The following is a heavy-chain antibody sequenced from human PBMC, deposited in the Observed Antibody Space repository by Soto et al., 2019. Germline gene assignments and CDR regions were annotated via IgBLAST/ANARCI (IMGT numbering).Heavy chain of an antibody. V-gene: IGHV1-8*01. CDR1: GYTITSYD. D-gene: IGHD5-12*01. J-gene: IGHJ2*01. CDR2: MNPNSGKT. Sequence: QVRLVQSGAEVKKPGASVKVSCKASGYTITSYDINWVRQAPGQGLEWMAWMNPNSGKTGNAQNFQGRVTMTRNTSIGTVSMGLTTLRSDDTAVYCCARGMGGYPSGWYFDLWGCGTLVTVSS. CDR3: ARGMGGYPSGWYFDL.